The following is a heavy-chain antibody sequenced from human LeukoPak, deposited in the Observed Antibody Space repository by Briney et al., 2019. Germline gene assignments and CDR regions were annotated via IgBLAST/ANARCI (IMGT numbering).Heavy chain of an antibody. D-gene: IGHD3-10*01. CDR3: VRGPYGSGISNWFDP. V-gene: IGHV4-4*07. J-gene: IGHJ5*02. CDR1: GGSISSYY. Sequence: PSETLSLTCTVSGGSISSYYWSWIRQPAGKGLEWIGSIYTSGSTNYNPSLKSRVTMSVDTSKNQFSLRLTSVSAADTAVYYCVRGPYGSGISNWFDPWGQGTQVIVSS. CDR2: IYTSGST.